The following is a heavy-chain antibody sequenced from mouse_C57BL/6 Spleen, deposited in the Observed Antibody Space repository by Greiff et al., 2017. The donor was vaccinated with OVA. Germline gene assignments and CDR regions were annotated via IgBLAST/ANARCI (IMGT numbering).Heavy chain of an antibody. Sequence: VQLQQSGPGLVKPSQSLSLTCSVTGYSITSGYYWNWIRQFPGKKLEWMGYISYDGSNNYNPSLKNRTSITRDTSKNQFFLKLNSVTTEDTATYYCARDYYDYGAYWGQGTLVTVSA. CDR1: GYSITSGYY. CDR3: ARDYYDYGAY. V-gene: IGHV3-6*01. CDR2: ISYDGSN. J-gene: IGHJ3*01. D-gene: IGHD2-4*01.